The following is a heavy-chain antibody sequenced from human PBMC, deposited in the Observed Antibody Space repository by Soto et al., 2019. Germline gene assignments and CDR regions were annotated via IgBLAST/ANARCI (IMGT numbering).Heavy chain of an antibody. V-gene: IGHV3-23*01. D-gene: IGHD6-19*01. J-gene: IGHJ4*02. CDR1: GFTFSSNA. CDR3: AKGSGWPKYYLDN. Sequence: EVQLLESGGGLVQPGGSLRLSCAASGFTFSSNAMSWVRQAPGKGLEWVSGISGSGGSTWYADSVKGRFTISRDNSKNTLYLQMNSLRAEDTAIYYCAKGSGWPKYYLDNWGQGTLVTVSS. CDR2: ISGSGGST.